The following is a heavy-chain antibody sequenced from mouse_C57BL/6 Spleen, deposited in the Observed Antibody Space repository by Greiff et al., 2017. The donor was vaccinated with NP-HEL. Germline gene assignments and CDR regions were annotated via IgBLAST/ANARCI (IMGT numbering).Heavy chain of an antibody. CDR2: IDPENGDT. CDR3: TTGYYDYDGRHSD. V-gene: IGHV14-4*01. Sequence: EVQLQQSGAELVRPGASVKLSCTASGFNIKDDYMHWVKQRPEQGLEWIGWIDPENGDTEYASKFQGKATITADTSSNTAYLQLSSLTSEDTAVYYCTTGYYDYDGRHSDWGQGTLVTVSA. D-gene: IGHD2-4*01. J-gene: IGHJ3*01. CDR1: GFNIKDDY.